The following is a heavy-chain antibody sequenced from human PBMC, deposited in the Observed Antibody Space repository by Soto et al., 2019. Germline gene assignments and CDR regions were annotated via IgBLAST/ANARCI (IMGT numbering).Heavy chain of an antibody. Sequence: SETLSLTCTVSGGSISSGGYYWSWIRQHPGKGLEWIGYIYYSGITYYNPSLKSRVTISVDTSKNQFSLKLSSVTAADTAVYYCARERKGLLTYGDHSFDYWGQGTLVTVSS. CDR1: GGSISSGGYY. J-gene: IGHJ4*02. V-gene: IGHV4-31*03. D-gene: IGHD4-17*01. CDR2: IYYSGIT. CDR3: ARERKGLLTYGDHSFDY.